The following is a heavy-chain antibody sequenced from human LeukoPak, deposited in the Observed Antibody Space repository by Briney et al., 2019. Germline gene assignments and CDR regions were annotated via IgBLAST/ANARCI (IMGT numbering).Heavy chain of an antibody. D-gene: IGHD4-23*01. CDR2: IYPGDSDT. CDR1: GYSFSTYW. J-gene: IGHJ4*02. Sequence: GESLKISGKGSGYSFSTYWIGWVRQMPGKGLEWMGIIYPGDSDTTYRPSFQGQVTISADKSISTAYLQWSSLKASDTAMYYCARRGNGSSFDYWGQGTLVTVSS. CDR3: ARRGNGSSFDY. V-gene: IGHV5-51*01.